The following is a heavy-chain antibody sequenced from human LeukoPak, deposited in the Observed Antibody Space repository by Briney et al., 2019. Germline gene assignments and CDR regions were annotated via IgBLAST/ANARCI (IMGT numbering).Heavy chain of an antibody. CDR1: GFTFSSYA. CDR2: IGISSGII. D-gene: IGHD3-16*01. Sequence: TGGSLRLSCAASGFTFSSYAMSWVRQAPGRGLEWVSYIGISSGIIYYADSVKGRFTISRDIAKNSLYLQMNSLRDEDTALYYCARDWAFAFDSWGQGTMVTASS. J-gene: IGHJ3*02. V-gene: IGHV3-48*02. CDR3: ARDWAFAFDS.